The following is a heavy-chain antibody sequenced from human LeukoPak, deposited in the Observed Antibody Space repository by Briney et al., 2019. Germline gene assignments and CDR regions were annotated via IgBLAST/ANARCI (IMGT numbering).Heavy chain of an antibody. CDR1: GGSISSGGYY. V-gene: IGHV4-31*03. Sequence: ASQTLSLTCTVSGGSISSGGYYWSWIRQHPGKGLEWIGYIYYSGSTYYNPSLKSRVTISVDTSKNQSSLKLSSVTAADTAVYYCARTSYSSSWYYFDYWGQGTLVTVSS. D-gene: IGHD6-13*01. CDR2: IYYSGST. J-gene: IGHJ4*02. CDR3: ARTSYSSSWYYFDY.